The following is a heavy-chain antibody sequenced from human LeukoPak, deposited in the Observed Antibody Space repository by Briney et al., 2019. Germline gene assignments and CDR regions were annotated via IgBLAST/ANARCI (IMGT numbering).Heavy chain of an antibody. CDR3: ARSYDGDAFDI. CDR1: GGSITSGGYC. Sequence: SQTLSPTCAVSGGSITSGGYCWSWIRQPPGKGLEWFGYILHSGSTYYNPSLKSRLTISVDRSKNQFSLKLSSVTAADTAVYYCARSYDGDAFDIWGQAAMVAVSS. V-gene: IGHV4-30-2*01. D-gene: IGHD3-22*01. CDR2: ILHSGST. J-gene: IGHJ3*02.